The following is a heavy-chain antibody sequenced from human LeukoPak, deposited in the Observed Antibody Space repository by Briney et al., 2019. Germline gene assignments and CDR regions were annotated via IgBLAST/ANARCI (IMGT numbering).Heavy chain of an antibody. CDR2: ISAYNGNT. V-gene: IGHV1-18*01. CDR3: ARESDYPYYYYGMDV. J-gene: IGHJ6*02. CDR1: GYTFTSYG. D-gene: IGHD4-17*01. Sequence: ASVKVSCKASGYTFTSYGISWVRQAPGQGLEWMGWISAYNGNTNYAQKLQGRVTMTTDTSTSTAYMEPRSLRSDDTAVYYCARESDYPYYYYGMDVWGQGTTVTVSS.